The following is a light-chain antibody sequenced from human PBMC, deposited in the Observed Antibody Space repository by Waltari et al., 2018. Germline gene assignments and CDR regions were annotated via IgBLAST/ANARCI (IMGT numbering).Light chain of an antibody. CDR3: CSYAGSYSWV. J-gene: IGLJ3*02. CDR2: DVS. Sequence: QSALTQPRSVSGSPGQSVTISCSGTSMNVGGYNHVLWSQHHPGKAPQLMIYDVSRWPSGVPDRFSGSKSGNTASLTISGLQAEDEADYYCCSYAGSYSWVFGGGTKLTVL. CDR1: SMNVGGYNH. V-gene: IGLV2-11*02.